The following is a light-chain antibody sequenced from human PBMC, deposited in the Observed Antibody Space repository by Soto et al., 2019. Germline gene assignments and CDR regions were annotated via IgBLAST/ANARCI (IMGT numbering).Light chain of an antibody. CDR1: SSDVGGYNY. Sequence: QSALTQARSVTGFPGQSVTISCTGTSSDVGGYNYVSWYQQHPGKAPKLMIYDVSKRPSGVPDRFSGSKSGNTASLTISGLQAEDEADYYCCSYAGSYTLVFGGGTKVTVL. J-gene: IGLJ2*01. CDR3: CSYAGSYTLV. CDR2: DVS. V-gene: IGLV2-11*01.